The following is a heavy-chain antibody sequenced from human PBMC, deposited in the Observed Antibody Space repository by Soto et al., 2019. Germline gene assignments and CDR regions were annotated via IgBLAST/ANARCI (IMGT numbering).Heavy chain of an antibody. J-gene: IGHJ5*02. CDR3: ARLRIATNNYKWFDP. CDR2: IYVTGAV. D-gene: IGHD2-21*01. CDR1: GDSIIGIYH. V-gene: IGHV4-31*11. Sequence: SETLSLTCAVSGDSIIGIYHWAWIRQSPGKGLEWIGHIYVTGAVDYNPSLRDRITISQDTSERQFSLNLRLVTAADTAVYYCARLRIATNNYKWFDPWGQGTLVTVSS.